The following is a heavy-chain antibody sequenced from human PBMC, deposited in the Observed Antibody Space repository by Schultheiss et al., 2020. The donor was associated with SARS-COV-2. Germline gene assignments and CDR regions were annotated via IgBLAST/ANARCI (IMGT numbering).Heavy chain of an antibody. Sequence: SETLSLTCAVYGGSFSGYYWSWIRQPPGKGLEWIGEINHSGSTNYNPSLKSRVTISVDTSKNQFSLKLSSVTAADTAVYYCAYGDYYGSGAFDYWGQGTLVTVSS. V-gene: IGHV4-34*01. J-gene: IGHJ4*02. D-gene: IGHD3-10*01. CDR3: AYGDYYGSGAFDY. CDR2: INHSGST. CDR1: GGSFSGYY.